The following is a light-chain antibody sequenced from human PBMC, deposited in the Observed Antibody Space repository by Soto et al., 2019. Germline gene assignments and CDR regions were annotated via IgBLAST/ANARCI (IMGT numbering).Light chain of an antibody. J-gene: IGLJ3*02. V-gene: IGLV3-9*01. CDR1: NIGSKN. Sequence: SYELTQPLSVSVALGQTAWITCGGNNIGSKNVHWYQLNPGQAPVLVIYRDTNRPSGIPERFSGSNSGNTATLAISGAQVGDDADYYCQVWDSSTVVFGGGTKLTVL. CDR2: RDT. CDR3: QVWDSSTVV.